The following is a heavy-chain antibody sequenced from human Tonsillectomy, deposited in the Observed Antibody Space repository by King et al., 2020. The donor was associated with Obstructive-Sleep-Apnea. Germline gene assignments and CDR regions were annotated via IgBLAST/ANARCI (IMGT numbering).Heavy chain of an antibody. D-gene: IGHD3-10*01. Sequence: VQLQESGPGLVKPSQTLSLTCTVSGGSISSGGYYWSWIRQHPGKGLEWIGYIYYSGTTYYNPSLKSRVTISVDTSKNQFSLKLSSVTAADTAVYYCARVGYYGSGSYSNWFAPWGQGTLVTVSS. CDR1: GGSISSGGYY. CDR3: ARVGYYGSGSYSNWFAP. J-gene: IGHJ5*02. CDR2: IYYSGTT. V-gene: IGHV4-31*03.